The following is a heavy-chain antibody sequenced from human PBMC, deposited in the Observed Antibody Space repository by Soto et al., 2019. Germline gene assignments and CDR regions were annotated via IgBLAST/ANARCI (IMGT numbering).Heavy chain of an antibody. CDR1: GFTFSNYA. CDR3: ARDPYASTTGTIMEY. CDR2: ISHKSSAI. Sequence: EVQLVESGGGLVQPGGSLRLSCAASGFTFSNYAMNWVRQAPGKGLEWVSYISHKSSAIYHADSVKGRFTISRDNAKNSLYLQMNSLRDEDTAVYYCARDPYASTTGTIMEYWGQGTLVTVSP. D-gene: IGHD4-17*01. J-gene: IGHJ4*02. V-gene: IGHV3-48*02.